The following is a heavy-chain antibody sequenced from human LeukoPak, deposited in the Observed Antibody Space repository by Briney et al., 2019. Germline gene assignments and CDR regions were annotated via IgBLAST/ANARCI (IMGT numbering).Heavy chain of an antibody. CDR1: GGSISSGGYY. J-gene: IGHJ4*02. CDR3: ARDGD. Sequence: PSQTLCVTRTVSGGSISSGGYYWSCIRQHPGKGLEWIGYIYYSGSTYYNPSLKSRVTISVDTSKNQFSLKLSSVTAADTAVYYCARDGDWGQGTLVTVSS. CDR2: IYYSGST. V-gene: IGHV4-31*03.